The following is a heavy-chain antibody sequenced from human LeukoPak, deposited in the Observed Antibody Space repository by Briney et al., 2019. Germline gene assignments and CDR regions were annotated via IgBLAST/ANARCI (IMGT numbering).Heavy chain of an antibody. CDR1: GFTFDDYG. J-gene: IGHJ5*02. Sequence: PGGSLRLSCAASGFTFDDYGMSWVRQAPGKGLEWVSGINWNGGSTGYADSVKGRSTISRDNAKNSLYLQMNSLRAEDTALYYCARDQTTVSWFDPWGQGTLVTVSS. CDR3: ARDQTTVSWFDP. CDR2: INWNGGST. D-gene: IGHD4-17*01. V-gene: IGHV3-20*04.